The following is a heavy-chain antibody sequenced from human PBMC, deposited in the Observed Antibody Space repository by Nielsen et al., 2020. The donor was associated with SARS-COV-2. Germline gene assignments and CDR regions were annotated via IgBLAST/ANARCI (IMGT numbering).Heavy chain of an antibody. CDR3: ARGPDSSGWFFDY. D-gene: IGHD6-19*01. V-gene: IGHV4-4*02. CDR2: IYHSGST. CDR1: GGSISSSNW. Sequence: SETLSLTCAVSGGSISSSNWWSWVRQPPGKGLEWIGEIYHSGSTNYNPSLKSRVTISVDKSKNQFSLKLSSVTAADTAVYYCARGPDSSGWFFDYWGQGTLVTVSS. J-gene: IGHJ4*02.